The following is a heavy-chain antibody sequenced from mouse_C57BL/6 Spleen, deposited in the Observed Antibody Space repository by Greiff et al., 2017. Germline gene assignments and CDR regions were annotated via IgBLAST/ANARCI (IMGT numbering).Heavy chain of an antibody. J-gene: IGHJ2*01. Sequence: VQLKQSGPELVKPGASVKISCKASGYSFTGYYMNWVKQSPEKSLEWIGEINPSTGGTTYNQKFKAKATLTVDKSSSTAYMQLKSLTSEDSAVYYCARAGITTEYLDYWGQGTTLTVSS. CDR1: GYSFTGYY. CDR3: ARAGITTEYLDY. V-gene: IGHV1-42*01. D-gene: IGHD1-1*01. CDR2: INPSTGGT.